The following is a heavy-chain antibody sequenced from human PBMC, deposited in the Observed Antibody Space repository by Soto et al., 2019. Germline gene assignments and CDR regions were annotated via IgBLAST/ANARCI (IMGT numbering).Heavy chain of an antibody. CDR3: AKVRNEQWLERRNMDV. CDR1: GFTFSSYA. CDR2: ISGSGGST. Sequence: EVQLLESGGGLVQPGGSLRLSCAASGFTFSSYAMSWVRQAPGTGLEWVSAISGSGGSTYYADSVKGRFTISRDNSKNTLDLQMNSLRAEDTAVYYCAKVRNEQWLERRNMDVWGKGTTVTVAS. V-gene: IGHV3-23*01. J-gene: IGHJ6*03. D-gene: IGHD6-19*01.